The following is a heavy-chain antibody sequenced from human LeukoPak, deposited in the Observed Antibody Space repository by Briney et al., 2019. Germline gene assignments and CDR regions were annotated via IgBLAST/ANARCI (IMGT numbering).Heavy chain of an antibody. D-gene: IGHD6-19*01. Sequence: GGSLRLSCSVSGFTFNNYAMNWVRQAPGKGLEWVSGTSGSGSTTYYADSVKGRFTIFRDNSKNTLYLQMNNLRGEDTAVYFCAKDSRPTIAVAGFDYWGQGTLVTVSS. J-gene: IGHJ4*02. V-gene: IGHV3-23*01. CDR2: TSGSGSTT. CDR1: GFTFNNYA. CDR3: AKDSRPTIAVAGFDY.